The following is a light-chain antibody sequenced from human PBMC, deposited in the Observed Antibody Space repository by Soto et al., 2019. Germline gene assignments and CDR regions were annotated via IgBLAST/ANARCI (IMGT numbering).Light chain of an antibody. CDR2: GAS. CDR1: QSVNSNY. J-gene: IGKJ3*01. Sequence: EIVLTQSPGTLSLSPGERATLSCRASQSVNSNYLAWYQQKPGQAPRLLIYGASSRATGIPDRFSGSGSGTDFTLTISRLEPEDFAAYYCQQYGSSPLFTFGPGTKVDIQ. V-gene: IGKV3-20*01. CDR3: QQYGSSPLFT.